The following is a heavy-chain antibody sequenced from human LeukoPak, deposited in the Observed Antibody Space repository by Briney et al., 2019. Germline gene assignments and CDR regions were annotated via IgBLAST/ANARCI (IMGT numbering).Heavy chain of an antibody. CDR3: ARRIANRNWFDP. Sequence: SETLSLTCTVSGGSISSYYWSWIRQPPGKGLEWIGYIYYSGSTNYNPSLKSRVTISVVTSKNQFSLKLSSVTAADTAVYYCARRIANRNWFDPWGQGTLVTVSS. CDR1: GGSISSYY. J-gene: IGHJ5*02. V-gene: IGHV4-59*01. D-gene: IGHD1/OR15-1a*01. CDR2: IYYSGST.